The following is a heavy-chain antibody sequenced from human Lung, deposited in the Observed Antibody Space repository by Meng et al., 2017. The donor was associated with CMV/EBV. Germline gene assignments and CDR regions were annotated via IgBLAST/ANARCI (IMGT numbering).Heavy chain of an antibody. J-gene: IGHJ5*02. CDR3: ARDPGGYCRNTNCPRWFDP. CDR2: IYYSGNT. D-gene: IGHD2-2*01. V-gene: IGHV4-31*03. CDR1: GGSISSGDYY. Sequence: LRLXCTVSGGSISSGDYYWSWIRQHPGKGLEWIGYIYYSGNTYYSPSLKSRVTVSVDTSKNQFSLKLSSVTAADTAVYYCARDPGGYCRNTNCPRWFDPWGQGTLVTVSS.